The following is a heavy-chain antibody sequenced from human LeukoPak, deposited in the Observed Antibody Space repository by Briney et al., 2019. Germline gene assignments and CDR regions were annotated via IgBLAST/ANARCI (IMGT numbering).Heavy chain of an antibody. J-gene: IGHJ4*02. CDR1: RFTLSSYA. CDR2: ISDSGAST. CDR3: AEDTGRWYYFDY. V-gene: IGHV3-23*01. Sequence: QTGGSLRLSCAASRFTLSSYAMSWVRQAPGKGLEWVSGISDSGASTYYADSVKGRFTISRDNSKNTLYLQMNSLRAEDTAVYYCAEDTGRWYYFDYWGQGTLVTVSS. D-gene: IGHD2-15*01.